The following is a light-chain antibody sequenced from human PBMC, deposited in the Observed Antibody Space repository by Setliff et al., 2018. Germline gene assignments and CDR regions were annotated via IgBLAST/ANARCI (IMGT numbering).Light chain of an antibody. CDR2: EVS. CDR3: MSYTTIRTYV. J-gene: IGLJ1*01. Sequence: QSVLTQPASVSGSPGQPITISCAGTSSDVGAYSHVSWYQQYPGKAPKLMISEVSNRPSGVSYRFSGSKSGNTASLTISGLQAEDEADYYCMSYTTIRTYVFGTGTKVTVL. CDR1: SSDVGAYSH. V-gene: IGLV2-14*01.